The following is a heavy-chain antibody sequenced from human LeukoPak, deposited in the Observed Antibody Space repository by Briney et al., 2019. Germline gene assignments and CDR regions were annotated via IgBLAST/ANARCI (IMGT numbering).Heavy chain of an antibody. V-gene: IGHV4-4*07. J-gene: IGHJ3*02. D-gene: IGHD6-19*01. CDR3: TRRAGTDSNGAFDI. CDR2: IYTSGST. Sequence: SETLSLTCTVSGGSISSYYWSWIRQPAGKGLEWIGRIYTSGSTNYNPSLKSRVTMSVDTSKNQFSLNLNSVSAADTAVYYCTRRAGTDSNGAFDIWGQGTMVTVSS. CDR1: GGSISSYY.